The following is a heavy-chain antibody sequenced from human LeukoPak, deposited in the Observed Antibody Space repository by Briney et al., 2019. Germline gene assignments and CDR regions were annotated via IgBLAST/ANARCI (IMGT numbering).Heavy chain of an antibody. CDR1: GFTFSSYA. V-gene: IGHV3-23*01. J-gene: IGHJ3*02. Sequence: PGGSLRLSCAASGFTFSSYAMSWVRQAPGKGLEWVSAISGSGGSTYYADSVKGRFTISRDNSKNTLYLQMNSLRAEDTAVYYCATQVNAADDEVTDAFDIWGQGTMVTVSS. CDR3: ATQVNAADDEVTDAFDI. CDR2: ISGSGGST. D-gene: IGHD6-13*01.